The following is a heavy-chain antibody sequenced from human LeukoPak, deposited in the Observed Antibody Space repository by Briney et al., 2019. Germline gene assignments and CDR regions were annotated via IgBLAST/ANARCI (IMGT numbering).Heavy chain of an antibody. J-gene: IGHJ3*02. CDR1: GFIFSNKY. V-gene: IGHV3-53*01. CDR3: ARGLFLSGYLDAFDM. CDR2: IYNDGRT. D-gene: IGHD3-3*01. Sequence: GGSLRLSCAASGFIFSNKYMTWVRQAPGKGLEWVALIYNDGRTYYADSVTGRCAISRDNSKNTLYLQVNSLRVEDTAIYYCARGLFLSGYLDAFDMWGQGTVVSVSS.